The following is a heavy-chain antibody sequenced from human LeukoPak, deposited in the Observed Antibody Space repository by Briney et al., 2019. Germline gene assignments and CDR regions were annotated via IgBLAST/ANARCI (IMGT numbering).Heavy chain of an antibody. CDR3: ARDFHARFDP. Sequence: SETLSLTCTVSGGSISSSSYYWGWIRQPPGKGLEWIGSIHYTGSTYYNPSLKSRFTISVDTSKNQFSLKLSLVTAADTAVYYCARDFHARFDPWGQGTLVTVSS. CDR1: GGSISSSSYY. J-gene: IGHJ5*02. CDR2: IHYTGST. V-gene: IGHV4-39*07.